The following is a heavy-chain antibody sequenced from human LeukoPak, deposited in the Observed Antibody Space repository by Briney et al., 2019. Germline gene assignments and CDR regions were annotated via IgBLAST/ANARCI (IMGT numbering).Heavy chain of an antibody. CDR1: GGTFSSYA. J-gene: IGHJ4*02. CDR3: ARRGEGGWTSYNFDY. D-gene: IGHD6-19*01. Sequence: RASVKVSCKASGGTFSSYAISWVRQAPGQGLEWMGGIIPIFGTANYAQKFQGRVTITADESTSTAYMELSSLRSEDTAVYYCARRGEGGWTSYNFDYWGQGTLVTVSS. V-gene: IGHV1-69*13. CDR2: IIPIFGTA.